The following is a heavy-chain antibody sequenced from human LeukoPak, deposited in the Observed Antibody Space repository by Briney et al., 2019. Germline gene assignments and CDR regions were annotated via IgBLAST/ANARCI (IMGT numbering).Heavy chain of an antibody. V-gene: IGHV4-4*07. D-gene: IGHD5-24*01. CDR3: ARAKVEMATITHFDY. J-gene: IGHJ4*02. Sequence: PSETLSLTCTVSGGSISNYYWSWIRQPAGKGLEWIGRIYTSGSTSYNPSLKRRVSISVDTSKNQFSLKLNSVTAADTAVYYCARAKVEMATITHFDYWGQGTLVTVSS. CDR2: IYTSGST. CDR1: GGSISNYY.